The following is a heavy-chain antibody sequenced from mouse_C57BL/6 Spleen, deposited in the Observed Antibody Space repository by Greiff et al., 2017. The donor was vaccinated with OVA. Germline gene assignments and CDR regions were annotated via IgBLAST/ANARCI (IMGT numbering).Heavy chain of an antibody. J-gene: IGHJ4*01. D-gene: IGHD1-1*01. Sequence: EVQGVESGGGLVKPGGSLKLSCAASGFTFSDYGMHWVRQAPEKGLEWVAYISSGSSTIYYADTVKGRFTISRDNAKNTLFLQMTSLRSEDTAMYYCEREVSITTVVATDYAMDYWGQGTSVTVSS. CDR2: ISSGSSTI. V-gene: IGHV5-17*01. CDR1: GFTFSDYG. CDR3: EREVSITTVVATDYAMDY.